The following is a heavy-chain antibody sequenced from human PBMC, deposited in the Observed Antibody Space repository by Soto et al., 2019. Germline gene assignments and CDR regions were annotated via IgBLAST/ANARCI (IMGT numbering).Heavy chain of an antibody. CDR2: INHGGST. CDR1: GGSFRGYY. J-gene: IGHJ4*02. D-gene: IGHD5-18*01. V-gene: IGHV4-34*01. CDR3: ARALGYTYGHLPIDY. Sequence: SETLSLTCAVYGGSFRGYYWSWIRQPPGKGLEWIGEINHGGSTNYNPSLKSRVTISVDTSKNQFSLNLSSVTAADTALYYCARALGYTYGHLPIDYWGQGILVTVSS.